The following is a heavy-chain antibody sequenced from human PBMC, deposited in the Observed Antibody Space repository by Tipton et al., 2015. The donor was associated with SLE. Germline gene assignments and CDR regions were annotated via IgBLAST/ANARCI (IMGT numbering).Heavy chain of an antibody. CDR2: IYYSGST. CDR3: AREGDPGYFDY. J-gene: IGHJ4*02. CDR1: GGSISSHY. V-gene: IGHV4-59*11. Sequence: LRLSCTVSGGSISSHYWSWIRQPPGKGLEWIGYIYYSGSTNYNPSLKSRVTISVDTSKNQFSLKLSSVTAADTAVYYCAREGDPGYFDYWGQGTLVTVSS. D-gene: IGHD2-21*01.